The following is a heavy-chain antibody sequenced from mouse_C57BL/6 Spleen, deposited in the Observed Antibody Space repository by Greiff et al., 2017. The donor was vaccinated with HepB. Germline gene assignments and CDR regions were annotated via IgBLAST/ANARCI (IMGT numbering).Heavy chain of an antibody. CDR1: GYTFTSYW. CDR2: IYPGSGST. J-gene: IGHJ2*01. V-gene: IGHV1-55*01. Sequence: QVQLQQPGAELVKPGASVKMSCKASGYTFTSYWITWVKQRPGQGLEWIGDIYPGSGSTNYNEKFKSKATLTVDTSSSTAYMQLISLTSEDSAVYYCARWTMVTTTGVDYWGQSTTLTVSS. CDR3: ARWTMVTTTGVDY. D-gene: IGHD2-2*01.